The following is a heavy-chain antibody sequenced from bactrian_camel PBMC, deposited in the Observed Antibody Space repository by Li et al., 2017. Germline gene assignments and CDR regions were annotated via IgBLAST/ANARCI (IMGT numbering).Heavy chain of an antibody. CDR1: EYYQTYC. V-gene: IGHV3-2*01. CDR2: VYMDGSNT. J-gene: IGHJ4*01. D-gene: IGHD6*01. CDR3: AAVNTYAGRWPYEYNY. Sequence: HVQLVESGGGSVQAGGSLKLASAASEYYQTYCMGWFRQAPGKGLEWVSSVYMDGSNTYYADFVKGRFTISRDNAKNSVYLQMNSLKYEDTALYYCAAVNTYAGRWPYEYNYWGRGPRSPSP.